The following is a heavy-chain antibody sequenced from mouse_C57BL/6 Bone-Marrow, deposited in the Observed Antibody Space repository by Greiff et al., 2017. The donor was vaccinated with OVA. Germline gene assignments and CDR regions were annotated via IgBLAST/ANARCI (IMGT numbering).Heavy chain of an antibody. D-gene: IGHD1-1*01. V-gene: IGHV5-9-1*02. CDR3: TRGYYYGRGDYFDY. CDR2: ISSGGDYI. Sequence: EVKLVESGEGLVKPGGSLKLSCAASGFTFSSYAMSWVRQTPEKRLEWVAYISSGGDYIYYADTVKGRFTISRDNARNTLYLQMSSLKSEDTAMYYCTRGYYYGRGDYFDYWGQGTTLTVSS. J-gene: IGHJ2*01. CDR1: GFTFSSYA.